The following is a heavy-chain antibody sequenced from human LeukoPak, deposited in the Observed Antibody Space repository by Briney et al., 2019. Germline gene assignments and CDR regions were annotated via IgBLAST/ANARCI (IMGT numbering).Heavy chain of an antibody. CDR3: VTGDHSPYYFHY. J-gene: IGHJ4*02. CDR1: GSSLSGLS. D-gene: IGHD1-26*01. Sequence: GASVKVSCTVSGSSLSGLSMHWVRHSRPKGLEWLGGFHPVNDEIIYAENFQGRVTMTEDTSTDTAYMELRSLRSEDTAVYYCVTGDHSPYYFHYWGQGTLVTVSS. V-gene: IGHV1-24*01. CDR2: FHPVNDEI.